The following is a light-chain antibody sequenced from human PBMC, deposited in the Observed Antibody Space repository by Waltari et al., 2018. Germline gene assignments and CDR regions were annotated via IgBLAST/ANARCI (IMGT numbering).Light chain of an antibody. Sequence: EIVLTQSPTTLSVSPGERATLSCRASQSFSSYLAWYQQKPGRAPRLLIDEASSRATGVSARFSGSGSGTEFTLTISSLQSEDFAVYYCQQYSNWPITFGQGTRLESK. J-gene: IGKJ5*01. CDR1: QSFSSY. CDR2: EAS. CDR3: QQYSNWPIT. V-gene: IGKV3-15*01.